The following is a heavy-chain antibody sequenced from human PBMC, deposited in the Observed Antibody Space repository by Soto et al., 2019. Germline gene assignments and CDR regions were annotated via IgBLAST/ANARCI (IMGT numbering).Heavy chain of an antibody. V-gene: IGHV3-7*01. CDR3: ARGARLLWFGELYDY. D-gene: IGHD3-10*01. CDR1: GFTFSSYC. Sequence: EVQLVESGGGLVQPGGSLRLSCAASGFTFSSYCMSWVRQAPGKGLEWVANIKQDGSEKYYVDSVKGRFTISRDNAKNSLYLQMNSLRAEDTAVYYCARGARLLWFGELYDYWGQGTLVTVSS. J-gene: IGHJ4*02. CDR2: IKQDGSEK.